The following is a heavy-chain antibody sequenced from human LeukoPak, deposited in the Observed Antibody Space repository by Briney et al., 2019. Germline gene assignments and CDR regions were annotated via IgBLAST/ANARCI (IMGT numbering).Heavy chain of an antibody. V-gene: IGHV1-2*02. CDR3: ARGVVGATHFDY. Sequence: GASVKVSCKPSGYTFTAYYLHWVRQAPGQGLEWMGWINPTSGGTHYAQKFQGRVTMTRDTSISTAYMELSSLTSDDTAVYYCARGVVGATHFDYWGQGTLVTVSS. D-gene: IGHD1-26*01. CDR1: GYTFTAYY. CDR2: INPTSGGT. J-gene: IGHJ4*02.